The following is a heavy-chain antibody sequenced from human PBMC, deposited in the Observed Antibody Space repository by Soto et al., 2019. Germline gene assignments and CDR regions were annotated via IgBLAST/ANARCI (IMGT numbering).Heavy chain of an antibody. CDR3: ARGGLRDGYNGGLDYYYGMDV. CDR1: GGTFSSYA. V-gene: IGHV1-69*13. J-gene: IGHJ6*02. Sequence: ASVKVSCKASGGTFSSYAISWVRQAPGQGLEWMGGIIPIFGTANYAQKFQGRVTITADESTSTAYMELNSLRAGDTAVYYCARGGLRDGYNGGLDYYYGMDVWGQGTTVTVSS. CDR2: IIPIFGTA. D-gene: IGHD5-12*01.